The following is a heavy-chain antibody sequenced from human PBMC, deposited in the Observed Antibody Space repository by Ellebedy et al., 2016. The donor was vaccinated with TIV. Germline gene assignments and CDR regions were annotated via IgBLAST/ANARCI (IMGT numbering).Heavy chain of an antibody. V-gene: IGHV3-30*18. D-gene: IGHD2-2*01. CDR1: GFSFSLHG. Sequence: GESLKISXLASGFSFSLHGMHWVRLAPGKGLEWLAVISYHGRNKYYADSVRGRFTISRDDSENTLYLQMNSLSVEDSAIYFCAKGGYQLAYGEDYINTWGQGTLVTVSS. CDR2: ISYHGRNK. J-gene: IGHJ5*02. CDR3: AKGGYQLAYGEDYINT.